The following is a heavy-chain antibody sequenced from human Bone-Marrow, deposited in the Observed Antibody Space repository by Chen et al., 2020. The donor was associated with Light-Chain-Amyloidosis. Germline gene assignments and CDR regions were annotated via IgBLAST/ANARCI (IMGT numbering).Heavy chain of an antibody. D-gene: IGHD1-26*01. J-gene: IGHJ4*02. CDR2: IRNNTT. CDR1: GFIFSSYS. CDR3: ARDDKWAFDY. V-gene: IGHV3-48*01. Sequence: EVQLVESGGGWVQPGGSLRLSCAASGFIFSSYSMNWVRQAPGKGLEWLSYIRNNTTYYADSVKGRFTISRNNARNSLSLQMNSLRAEDSAVYYCARDDKWAFDYWGQGTLVTVSS.